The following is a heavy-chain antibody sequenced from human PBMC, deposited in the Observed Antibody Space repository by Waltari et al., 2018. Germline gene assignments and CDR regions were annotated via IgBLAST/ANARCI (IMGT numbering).Heavy chain of an antibody. CDR3: ARPLERPSLYAFDI. D-gene: IGHD1-1*01. CDR2: IIRIFGTA. Sequence: QVQLVQSGAEVKKPGSSVKVSCKASGGTFSSYAISWVRQAPGQGLDWMGGIIRIFGTAKYAQKFQGRVTITTDESTSTAYMELSSLRSEDTAVYYCARPLERPSLYAFDIWGQGTMATVSS. V-gene: IGHV1-69*05. J-gene: IGHJ3*02. CDR1: GGTFSSYA.